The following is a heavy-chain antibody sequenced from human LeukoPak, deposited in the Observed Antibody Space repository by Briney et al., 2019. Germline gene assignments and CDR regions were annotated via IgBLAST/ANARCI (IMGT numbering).Heavy chain of an antibody. D-gene: IGHD3-22*01. V-gene: IGHV3-11*01. Sequence: GGSLRLSCAASGFTLSDYYMSWIRQAPGKGLEWVSYISSSGSTIYYADSVKGRFTISRDNAKNSLYLQMNSLRAEDTAVYYCARKGDSSGYSKGPVDYWGQGTLVTVSS. CDR3: ARKGDSSGYSKGPVDY. J-gene: IGHJ4*02. CDR1: GFTLSDYY. CDR2: ISSSGSTI.